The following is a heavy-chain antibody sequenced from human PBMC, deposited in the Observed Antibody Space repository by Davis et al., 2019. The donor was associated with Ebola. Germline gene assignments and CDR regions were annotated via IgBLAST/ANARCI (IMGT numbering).Heavy chain of an antibody. Sequence: GESLKISCAASGFTFSSYGMHWVRQAPGKGLEWVAVISYDGSNKYYADSVKGRFTISRDNSKNTLYLQMNSLRAEDTAVYYCARDGAGFGELLWDAFDIWGQGTMVTVS. J-gene: IGHJ3*02. V-gene: IGHV3-30*03. CDR1: GFTFSSYG. CDR3: ARDGAGFGELLWDAFDI. CDR2: ISYDGSNK. D-gene: IGHD3-10*01.